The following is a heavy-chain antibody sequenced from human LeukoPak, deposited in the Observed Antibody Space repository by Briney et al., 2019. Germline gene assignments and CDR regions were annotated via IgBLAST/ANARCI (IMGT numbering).Heavy chain of an antibody. CDR3: AADHRAVYAYR. Sequence: ASVKVSCKASGGTFSSYAISWVRQAPGQGLEWMGGIIPIFGTANYAQKFQGRVTMTEDTSTDTAYMELSSLRSEDTAVYYCAADHRAVYAYRWGQGTLVTVSS. V-gene: IGHV1-69*06. CDR2: IIPIFGTA. J-gene: IGHJ4*02. CDR1: GGTFSSYA. D-gene: IGHD2-8*01.